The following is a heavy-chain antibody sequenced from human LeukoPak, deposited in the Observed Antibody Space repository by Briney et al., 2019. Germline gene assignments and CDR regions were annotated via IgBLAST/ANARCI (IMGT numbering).Heavy chain of an antibody. CDR3: AKGRWGLTINNFDI. CDR2: ISDRGDST. CDR1: GFTFSDYY. J-gene: IGHJ3*02. D-gene: IGHD3-9*01. V-gene: IGHV3-23*01. Sequence: GGSLRLSCAASGFTFSDYYMSWIRQAPGKGLEWVSVISDRGDSTHYADSVKGRFTISRDSSKNTLYLQMNSLRGEDTAVYYCAKGRWGLTINNFDIWGQGTMVTVSS.